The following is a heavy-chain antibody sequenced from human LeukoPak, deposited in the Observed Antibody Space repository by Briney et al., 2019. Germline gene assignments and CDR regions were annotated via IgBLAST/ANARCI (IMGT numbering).Heavy chain of an antibody. V-gene: IGHV3-21*01. CDR2: ISSSSSYI. CDR3: ARDQGQLLYGFDY. D-gene: IGHD2-2*02. Sequence: GGSLRLSCAASGFTFSSYSMNWVRQAPGMGLEWVSSISSSSSYIYYADSVKGRFTISRDNAKNSLYLQMNSLRAEDTAVYYCARDQGQLLYGFDYWGQGTLVTVSS. CDR1: GFTFSSYS. J-gene: IGHJ4*02.